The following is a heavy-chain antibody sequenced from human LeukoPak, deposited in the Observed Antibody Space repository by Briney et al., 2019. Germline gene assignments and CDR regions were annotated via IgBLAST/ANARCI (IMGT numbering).Heavy chain of an antibody. CDR1: GGSISSYY. CDR2: IYYSGST. CDR3: ARSTSSGWLPEDY. J-gene: IGHJ4*02. Sequence: PSETLSLTCTVSGGSISSYYWSWIRQPPGKGLEWIGYIYYSGSTNYNPSLKSRVTISVDTSKNQFSLKLSSVTAADTAVYYCARSTSSGWLPEDYWGQGTLVTVSS. V-gene: IGHV4-59*12. D-gene: IGHD6-19*01.